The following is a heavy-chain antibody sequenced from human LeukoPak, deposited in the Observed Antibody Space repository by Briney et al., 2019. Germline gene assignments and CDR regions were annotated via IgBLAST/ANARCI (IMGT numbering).Heavy chain of an antibody. J-gene: IGHJ5*02. V-gene: IGHV3-73*01. D-gene: IGHD3-16*01. Sequence: PGGSLRLSCAASGFTFSGSAMHWVRQASGKGLEWVGRIRSKANSYATAYAASVKGRFTISRDDSKNTAYLQMNSLKTEDTAVYYCTRSGSVTFGDPDWFDPWGQGTLVTVSS. CDR3: TRSGSVTFGDPDWFDP. CDR1: GFTFSGSA. CDR2: IRSKANSYAT.